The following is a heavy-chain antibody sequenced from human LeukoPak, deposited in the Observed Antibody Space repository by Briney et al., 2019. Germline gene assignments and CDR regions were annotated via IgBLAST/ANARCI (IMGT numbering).Heavy chain of an antibody. J-gene: IGHJ5*02. V-gene: IGHV4-59*01. CDR1: GGSISNYY. CDR2: IHSNGGA. CDR3: ASSNLGSLGQFDP. D-gene: IGHD3-10*01. Sequence: SETLSLTCTVSGGSISNYYWSWIRQPPGKGLEWIGFIHSNGGANYNASLNSRATISRDTSRSQVSLKLASVTAADTAVYYCASSNLGSLGQFDPWGQGTLVTVSS.